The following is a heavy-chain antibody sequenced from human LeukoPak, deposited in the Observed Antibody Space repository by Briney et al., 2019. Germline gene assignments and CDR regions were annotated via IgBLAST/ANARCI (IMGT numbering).Heavy chain of an antibody. Sequence: GGSLRLSCAASGFTFSSYAMSWVRQAPGKGLKWVSLISGASTSTYYADSVKGRFTISRDNFKNTLYLQMNSLRAEDTAVYYCAKDRDDYVWGSYLGAFDIWGQETMVTVSS. CDR3: AKDRDDYVWGSYLGAFDI. V-gene: IGHV3-23*01. CDR2: ISGASTST. J-gene: IGHJ3*02. CDR1: GFTFSSYA. D-gene: IGHD3-16*01.